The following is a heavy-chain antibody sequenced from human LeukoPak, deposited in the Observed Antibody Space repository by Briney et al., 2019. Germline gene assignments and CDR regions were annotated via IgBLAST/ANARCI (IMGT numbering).Heavy chain of an antibody. CDR1: GYTFTSYY. J-gene: IGHJ3*02. CDR2: IDPSGGST. CDR3: ARDSKNGSYRDDAFDI. D-gene: IGHD1-26*01. V-gene: IGHV1-46*01. Sequence: GAPVKVSCKASGYTFTSYYMHWVRQAPGQGLEWMGIIDPSGGSTSYAQKFQGRVTMTRDTSTSTVYMELSSLRSEDTAVYYCARDSKNGSYRDDAFDIWGQGTMVTVSS.